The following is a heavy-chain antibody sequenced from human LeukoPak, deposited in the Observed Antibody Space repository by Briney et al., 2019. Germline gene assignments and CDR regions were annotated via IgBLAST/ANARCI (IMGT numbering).Heavy chain of an antibody. CDR3: ARDICTYDILNC. D-gene: IGHD3-9*01. J-gene: IGHJ4*02. V-gene: IGHV4-34*01. CDR1: GGSFSGYY. Sequence: SETLSLTGAVYGGSFSGYYWSWIRQPPGKGLEWIGEINHSGSTNYNPSLKSRVTLSVDTSKNQFSLKLSSVTAADTAVYYCARDICTYDILNCWGQGTLVTVSS. CDR2: INHSGST.